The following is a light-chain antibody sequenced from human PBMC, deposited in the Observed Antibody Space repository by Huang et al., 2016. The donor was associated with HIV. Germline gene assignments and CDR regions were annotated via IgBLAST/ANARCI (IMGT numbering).Light chain of an antibody. Sequence: EIVMTQSPATLSVSPGERVTLSCRATESISSNLAWYQQNSGQPPRLLIYDASTRATGTPARCSGSGSGTEFTLTIDSLQSGDFAVYYCQQYNNWPPITFGQGTRLDIK. CDR2: DAS. CDR3: QQYNNWPPIT. V-gene: IGKV3-15*01. J-gene: IGKJ5*01. CDR1: ESISSN.